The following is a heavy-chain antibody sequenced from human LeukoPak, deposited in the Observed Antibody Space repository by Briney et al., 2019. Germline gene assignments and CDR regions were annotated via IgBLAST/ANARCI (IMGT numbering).Heavy chain of an antibody. J-gene: IGHJ3*02. Sequence: GGSLRLSCTASGFTFTNAWMTWVRQAPGKGLEWVSYISGSGSTIYYADSVKGRFTISRDNAKHSLYLQMNSLRAEDTAVYYCARVKLGGSAFDIWGQGTMVTVSS. CDR1: GFTFTNAW. V-gene: IGHV3-48*04. CDR2: ISGSGSTI. D-gene: IGHD1-26*01. CDR3: ARVKLGGSAFDI.